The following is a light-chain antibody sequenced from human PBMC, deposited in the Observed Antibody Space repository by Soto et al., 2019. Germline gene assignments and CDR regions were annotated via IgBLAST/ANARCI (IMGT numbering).Light chain of an antibody. J-gene: IGKJ4*01. Sequence: DIQMTQSPSTLSASVGDRVTITCRASQSISSWLAWYQQKPGKAPKLLIYDASSLESGVPSRFSGSGSGTEFTLTISSLQPEDFAVYYCQQRYSWPPLTFGGGTKVDIK. V-gene: IGKV1-5*01. CDR1: QSISSW. CDR2: DAS. CDR3: QQRYSWPPLT.